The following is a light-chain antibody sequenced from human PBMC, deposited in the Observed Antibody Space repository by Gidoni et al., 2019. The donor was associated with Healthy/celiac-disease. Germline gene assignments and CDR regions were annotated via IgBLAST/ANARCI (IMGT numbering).Light chain of an antibody. CDR1: SLRTYY. CDR3: NSRDRSGNHVV. J-gene: IGLJ2*01. CDR2: GKN. V-gene: IGLV3-19*01. Sequence: SSELTQDPAVSVALVQTVRITCQGDSLRTYYASWYQQKPGQAPVLGIYGKNNRPSWLPDRFSGSSSGNTASLTITGAQEEDEADYYCNSRDRSGNHVVFGGGTKLTVL.